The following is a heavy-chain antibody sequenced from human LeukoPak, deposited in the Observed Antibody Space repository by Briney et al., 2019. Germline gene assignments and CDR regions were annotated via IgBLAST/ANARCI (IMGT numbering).Heavy chain of an antibody. CDR1: GFTFSGSA. CDR3: TRHSRYDSSGYYWAFFDY. Sequence: PGGSLRLSCAASGFTFSGSAMHWVRQASGQGLEWVGRIRSKANSYATAYAASVKGRFTISRDDSKNTAYLQMNSLKTEDTAVYYCTRHSRYDSSGYYWAFFDYWGQGTLVTVSS. J-gene: IGHJ4*02. D-gene: IGHD3-22*01. V-gene: IGHV3-73*01. CDR2: IRSKANSYAT.